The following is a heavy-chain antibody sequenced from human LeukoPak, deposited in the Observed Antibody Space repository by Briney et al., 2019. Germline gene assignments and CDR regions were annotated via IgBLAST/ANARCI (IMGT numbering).Heavy chain of an antibody. V-gene: IGHV4-31*03. CDR1: GGSISSGGYY. CDR3: ARREGGSYLD. J-gene: IGHJ4*02. Sequence: SETLSLTCTVSGGSISSGGYYWSWIRQHPGKGLEWIGYIYYSGSTYYNPSLKSRVTISVDTSKNQFSLKLSSVTAADTAVYYCARREGGSYLDWGQGTLVTVSS. D-gene: IGHD1-26*01. CDR2: IYYSGST.